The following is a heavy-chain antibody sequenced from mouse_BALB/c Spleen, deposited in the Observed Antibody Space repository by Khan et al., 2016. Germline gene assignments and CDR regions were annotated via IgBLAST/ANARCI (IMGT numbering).Heavy chain of an antibody. CDR2: IDPYSGDT. D-gene: IGHD2-3*01. CDR1: GYSFTDYF. V-gene: IGHV1-37*01. CDR3: VPDGHYAY. J-gene: IGHJ3*01. Sequence: VQLQQSGPELVKPGASVKISCKASGYSFTDYFMNWVKQSHGKSLEWIGRIDPYSGDTFYNQKFKGKATLTVDKSSTTAHMDLLSLTSEDSAVYCCVPDGHYAYWGQGTLVTVSA.